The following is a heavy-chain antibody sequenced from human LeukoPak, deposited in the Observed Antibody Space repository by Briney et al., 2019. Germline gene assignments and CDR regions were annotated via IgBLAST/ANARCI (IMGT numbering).Heavy chain of an antibody. J-gene: IGHJ4*02. D-gene: IGHD3-16*01. CDR2: IIPILGIA. Sequence: ASVKVSCKASGGTFSSYAISWVRQAPGQGLEWMGRIIPILGIANYAQKFQARVTITADKSTSTAYMELSSLRSEDTAVYYYARHRGLKIIDSWDQGTLVTVSA. CDR3: ARHRGLKIIDS. V-gene: IGHV1-69*04. CDR1: GGTFSSYA.